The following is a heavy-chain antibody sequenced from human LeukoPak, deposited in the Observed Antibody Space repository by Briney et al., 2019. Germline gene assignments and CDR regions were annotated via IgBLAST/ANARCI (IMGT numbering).Heavy chain of an antibody. J-gene: IGHJ4*02. Sequence: GGSLSLSCTASGFTFGDYAMSWVRQAPGKGLEGVGFIRSKACGGTTEYAASVKGRFTISRDDSKSIAYLQMNSLKTEDTAVYYCTRDSSSALIFDYWGQGTLVTVSS. D-gene: IGHD6-6*01. CDR2: IRSKACGGTT. V-gene: IGHV3-49*04. CDR3: TRDSSSALIFDY. CDR1: GFTFGDYA.